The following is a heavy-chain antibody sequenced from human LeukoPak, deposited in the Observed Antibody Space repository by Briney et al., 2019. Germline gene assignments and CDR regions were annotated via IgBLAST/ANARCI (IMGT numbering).Heavy chain of an antibody. CDR2: ISHDGSNT. D-gene: IGHD2-2*01. CDR3: AKSDCSSTSCYVLDY. V-gene: IGHV3-30*18. CDR1: GFTFNSYG. Sequence: GRSLTLSCAASGFTFNSYGMHWVRQAPGKGLEWVAAISHDGSNTYYGDSVKGRFTISRDNSKNTLYLQVNSLRAEDTAVYYCAKSDCSSTSCYVLDYWGQGTLVTVSS. J-gene: IGHJ4*02.